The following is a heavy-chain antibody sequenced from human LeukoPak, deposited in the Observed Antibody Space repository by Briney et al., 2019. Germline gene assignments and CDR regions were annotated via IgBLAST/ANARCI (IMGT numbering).Heavy chain of an antibody. CDR2: IIPILGIA. J-gene: IGHJ5*02. CDR1: GGTFSSYA. Sequence: WVKVSCKASGGTFSSYAISWVRQAPGQGLEWKGRIIPILGIANYAQKFQGRVTIAADKSTSTAYMELSSLRSEDTAVYYCATVDSYGSARFDPWGQGTLVTVSS. D-gene: IGHD3-10*01. CDR3: ATVDSYGSARFDP. V-gene: IGHV1-69*04.